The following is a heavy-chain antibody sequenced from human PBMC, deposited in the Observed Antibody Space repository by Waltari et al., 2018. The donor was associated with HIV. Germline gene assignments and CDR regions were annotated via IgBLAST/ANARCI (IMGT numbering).Heavy chain of an antibody. J-gene: IGHJ4*02. V-gene: IGHV3-7*01. Sequence: EVQLVESGGGLVQPGGSLRLSCAASALPFNNYWMTWVRQAPGKGLEWVANIKQDESEKYYVDSVKGRFTISRDNAKNSLFLQMNSLRAEDTAVYYCAREALYDSSGYYFDYWGQGTLVTVSS. CDR2: IKQDESEK. CDR1: ALPFNNYW. CDR3: AREALYDSSGYYFDY. D-gene: IGHD3-22*01.